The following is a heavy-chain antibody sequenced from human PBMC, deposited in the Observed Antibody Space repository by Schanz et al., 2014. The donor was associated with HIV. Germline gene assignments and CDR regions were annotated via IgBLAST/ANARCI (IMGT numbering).Heavy chain of an antibody. CDR1: GSTFTTYY. Sequence: EVHLVESGGGLVQPGGSLRLSCVASGSTFTTYYMSWVRQAPGKGLEWVANIKEDGAGEYYVGSVKGRFTISRDNVKNSVHLQMTNLRADDTAVYYCAREYLGYSSGFDPWGQGTLVTVSS. CDR2: IKEDGAGE. CDR3: AREYLGYSSGFDP. J-gene: IGHJ5*02. V-gene: IGHV3-7*01. D-gene: IGHD6-19*01.